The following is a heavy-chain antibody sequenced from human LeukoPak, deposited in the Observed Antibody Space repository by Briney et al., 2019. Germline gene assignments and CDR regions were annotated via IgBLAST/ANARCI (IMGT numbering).Heavy chain of an antibody. CDR1: GFTFRDSA. J-gene: IGHJ4*02. Sequence: GGSLRLSCAASGFTFRDSAMSWVRQAPGKGLEWVAAIGDSGHNTFYADSVKGRFTISRDNSKNTLYLQMNSLGAEDTAVYHCAKQIGYCSGGNCHFSDWGQGTLVTVSS. CDR3: AKQIGYCSGGNCHFSD. V-gene: IGHV3-23*01. CDR2: IGDSGHNT. D-gene: IGHD2-15*01.